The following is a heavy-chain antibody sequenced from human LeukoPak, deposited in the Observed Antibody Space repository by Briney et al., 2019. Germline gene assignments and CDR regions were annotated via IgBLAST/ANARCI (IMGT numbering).Heavy chain of an antibody. V-gene: IGHV4-31*03. CDR1: GGSISSGGYY. J-gene: IGHJ4*02. D-gene: IGHD4-17*01. CDR3: ASNNGDYPEYYFDY. CDR2: IYYSGST. Sequence: SETLSLTCTVSGGSISSGGYYWSWIRQHPGKGLAWIGYIYYSGSTYYNPSLKSRVTISVDTSKNQFSLKLSSVTAADTAVYYCASNNGDYPEYYFDYWGQGTLVAVSS.